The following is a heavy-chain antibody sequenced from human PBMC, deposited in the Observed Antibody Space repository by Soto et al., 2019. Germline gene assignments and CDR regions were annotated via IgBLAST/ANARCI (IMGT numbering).Heavy chain of an antibody. CDR2: IYYSGST. CDR3: AGHCSGGSCLGY. V-gene: IGHV4-59*01. D-gene: IGHD2-15*01. Sequence: SETLSLTCTVSGGSISSYYWSWIRQPPGKGLEWIGYIYYSGSTNYNPSLKSRVTISVDTSKNQFSLKLSSVTAADTAVYYCAGHCSGGSCLGYWGKGTLVTVSS. CDR1: GGSISSYY. J-gene: IGHJ4*02.